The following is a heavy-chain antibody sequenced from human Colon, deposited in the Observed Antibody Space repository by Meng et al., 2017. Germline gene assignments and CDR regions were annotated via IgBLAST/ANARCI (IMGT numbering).Heavy chain of an antibody. CDR1: GFTFSSYA. CDR2: ISYDGSNK. CDR3: DPLGGSGDFDY. J-gene: IGHJ4*02. Sequence: GGSLRLSCAASGFTFSSYAMHWVRQAPGKGLEWVAVISYDGSNKYYADSVKGRFTISRDNSKNTLYLQMNSLRAEDTAVYYCDPLGGSGDFDYWGQGNLVTVGS. D-gene: IGHD1-26*01. V-gene: IGHV3-30*01.